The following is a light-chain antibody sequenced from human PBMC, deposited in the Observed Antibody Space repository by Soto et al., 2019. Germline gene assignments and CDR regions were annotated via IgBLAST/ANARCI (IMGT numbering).Light chain of an antibody. J-gene: IGKJ1*01. CDR1: QSISGY. CDR2: TAS. Sequence: DIQMTQSPSSLSASVGDRVTITCRASQSISGYLNWYQQKPGKTPQLLIYTASSLQSGVPSRFSGSVSGTDFTLTISSLQPEDFASYYCQQSYSSFSWTFGQGTKVEVK. CDR3: QQSYSSFSWT. V-gene: IGKV1-39*01.